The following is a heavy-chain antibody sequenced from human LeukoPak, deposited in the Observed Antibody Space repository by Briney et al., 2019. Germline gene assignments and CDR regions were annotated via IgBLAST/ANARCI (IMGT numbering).Heavy chain of an antibody. Sequence: ASVKVSCKASGYTFTGYYMHWVRQAPGQGLEWMGWIYPNSGGTNYAQKLQGRVTMTRDTSISTAYMELSRLRSDDTAVYYCARSHARGYSGSGLWLYWGQGTLVTVSS. D-gene: IGHD5-12*01. CDR2: IYPNSGGT. CDR3: ARSHARGYSGSGLWLY. CDR1: GYTFTGYY. J-gene: IGHJ4*02. V-gene: IGHV1-2*02.